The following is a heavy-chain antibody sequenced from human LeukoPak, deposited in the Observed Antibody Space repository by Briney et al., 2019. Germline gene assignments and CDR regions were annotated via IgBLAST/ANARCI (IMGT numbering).Heavy chain of an antibody. CDR3: AVKIAAAGFY. CDR1: GDSVSSDSYY. V-gene: IGHV4-31*03. J-gene: IGHJ4*02. D-gene: IGHD6-13*01. CDR2: VPYSGST. Sequence: PSETLSLTCTVSGDSVSSDSYYWSWIRQHPGKGLEWIGYVPYSGSTHYNSSLTSRLSISLDTTKNQFSLWLTSVTAADTAVYYCAVKIAAAGFYWGQGALVTVS.